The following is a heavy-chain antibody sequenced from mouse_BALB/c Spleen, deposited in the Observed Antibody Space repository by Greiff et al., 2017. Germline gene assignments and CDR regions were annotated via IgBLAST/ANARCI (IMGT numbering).Heavy chain of an antibody. Sequence: EVNVVESGGGLVQPGGSRKLSCAASGFTFSSFGMHWVRQAPEKGLEWVAYISSGSSTIYYADTVKGRFTISRDNPKNTLFLQMTSLRSEDTAMYYCARPSYGSSPYYAMDYWGQGTSVTVSS. D-gene: IGHD1-1*01. CDR1: GFTFSSFG. CDR3: ARPSYGSSPYYAMDY. CDR2: ISSGSSTI. J-gene: IGHJ4*01. V-gene: IGHV5-17*02.